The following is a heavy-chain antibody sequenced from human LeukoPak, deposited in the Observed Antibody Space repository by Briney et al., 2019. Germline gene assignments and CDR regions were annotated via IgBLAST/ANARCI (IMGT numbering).Heavy chain of an antibody. Sequence: GGSLRLSCAASGFTFSSYWMHWVRQAPGKGLVWVSRIDIDGRSTSYADSVRGRFTISRDNAKNTLYLQMNSLRAEGTAVYYCARMRDGYMGRYYFDYWGQGTLVTVSS. CDR1: GFTFSSYW. D-gene: IGHD5-24*01. J-gene: IGHJ4*02. V-gene: IGHV3-74*01. CDR3: ARMRDGYMGRYYFDY. CDR2: IDIDGRST.